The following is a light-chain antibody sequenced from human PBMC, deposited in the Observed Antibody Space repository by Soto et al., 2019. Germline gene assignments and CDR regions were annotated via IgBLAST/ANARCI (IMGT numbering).Light chain of an antibody. CDR2: AAS. Sequence: IVLTQSPGTLSLSPGERATLSCRASQSVSSSNLAWYQQKPAQAPRLLIYAASRRAPGIPERFSGSGSGTDFTLTISRLEPEDFAVYYCQQYLTSPKTFGQGTKVDI. J-gene: IGKJ1*01. CDR3: QQYLTSPKT. CDR1: QSVSSSN. V-gene: IGKV3-20*01.